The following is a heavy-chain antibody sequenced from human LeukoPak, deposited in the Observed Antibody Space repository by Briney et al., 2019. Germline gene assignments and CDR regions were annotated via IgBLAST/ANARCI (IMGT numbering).Heavy chain of an antibody. Sequence: GGSLRLSCAASRFTFSTYAMSWVRQAPGKGLEWVSAISGSGGTTYYADSVKGRFTISRDNSKNTLFLQMNSLRAEDTAVYYCARDRGSYGEGFFDHWGQGTLVTVSS. CDR3: ARDRGSYGEGFFDH. J-gene: IGHJ4*02. V-gene: IGHV3-23*01. D-gene: IGHD1-26*01. CDR2: ISGSGGTT. CDR1: RFTFSTYA.